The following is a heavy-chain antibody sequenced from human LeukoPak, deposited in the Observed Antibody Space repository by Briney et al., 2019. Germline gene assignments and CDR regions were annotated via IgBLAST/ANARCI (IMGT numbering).Heavy chain of an antibody. CDR1: GFTFSSYG. CDR2: ISYDGSNK. V-gene: IGHV3-30*18. D-gene: IGHD1-26*01. J-gene: IGHJ4*02. CDR3: AKDQSGD. Sequence: PGGSLRLSCAASGFTFSSYGMHRVRQAPGKGLEWVAVISYDGSNKYYADSVKGRFTISRDNSKNTLYLQMNSLRAEDTVVYYCAKDQSGDWGQGTLVTVSS.